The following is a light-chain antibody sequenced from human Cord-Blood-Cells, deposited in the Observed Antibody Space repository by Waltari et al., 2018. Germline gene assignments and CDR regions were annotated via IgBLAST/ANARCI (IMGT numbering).Light chain of an antibody. J-gene: IGLJ2*01. Sequence: QSALTQPPSASGSPGQSVTISCTGTSSDVGGYNYFSSYQQHPGKAPKLMIYEVSTRPSGVPDRFAGSKAGNTASLTVSGLQAEDEADYYCSSYAGSNNFGVFGGGTKLTVL. CDR3: SSYAGSNNFGV. CDR2: EVS. V-gene: IGLV2-8*01. CDR1: SSDVGGYNY.